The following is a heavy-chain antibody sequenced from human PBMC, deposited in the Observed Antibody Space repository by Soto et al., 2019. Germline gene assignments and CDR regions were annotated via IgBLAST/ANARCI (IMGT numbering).Heavy chain of an antibody. J-gene: IGHJ4*01. V-gene: IGHV5-51*01. CDR1: GYSFTSYW. CDR2: ISPYDSDT. CDR3: ARHLVGSTRGNFDY. Sequence: PGESLKISCKTPGYSFTSYWIGWVRQMPGKGMEWMGNISPYDSDTRYSPSFQGQVTISADTSITTAYLQWSGLRASDTAMYFCARHLVGSTRGNFDYWGQGTLVTVSS. D-gene: IGHD2-2*01.